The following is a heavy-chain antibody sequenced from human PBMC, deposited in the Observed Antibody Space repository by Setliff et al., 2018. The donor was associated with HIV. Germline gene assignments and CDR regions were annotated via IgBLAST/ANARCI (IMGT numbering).Heavy chain of an antibody. J-gene: IGHJ4*02. Sequence: GGSLRLSCGASGFIFSDSWMDWGRQAPGEGLEWVATIKKDGREKYYVASVKGRFTMSRDTAKNSRYLQMNSLRAEDTAVYYCAKSPPDYDILTGWPEYFDYWGQGTLVTVSS. D-gene: IGHD3-9*01. CDR1: GFIFSDSW. CDR2: IKKDGREK. V-gene: IGHV3-7*01. CDR3: AKSPPDYDILTGWPEYFDY.